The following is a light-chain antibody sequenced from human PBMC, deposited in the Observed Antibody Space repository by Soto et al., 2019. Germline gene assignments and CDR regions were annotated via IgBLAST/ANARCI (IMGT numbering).Light chain of an antibody. V-gene: IGKV3-11*01. CDR1: QSVGRY. CDR3: QQRSNWPPFT. CDR2: DTS. J-gene: IGKJ3*01. Sequence: EIVLTQSPATLSLSPGERATLSCRASQSVGRYLAWYQQKPGQAPRLLIYDTSNRATGIPARFSGSGSGTDFTLTISSLKPEDFAVYYCQQRSNWPPFTFGPGTKVDMK.